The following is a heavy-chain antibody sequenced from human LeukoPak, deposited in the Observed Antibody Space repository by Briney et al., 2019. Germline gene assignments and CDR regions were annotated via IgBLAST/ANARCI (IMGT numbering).Heavy chain of an antibody. CDR1: EFTFGSYW. D-gene: IGHD2-21*02. Sequence: GGSLRLSCAASEFTFGSYWMTWVRQAPGKGLEWVANINRDGSKNHFVDSVKGRFTISRDNAKNFLYLQMNSLRAEDTAVYFCARDSSPYCGDDCYFDAFDLWGQGTVVTVSS. J-gene: IGHJ3*01. CDR3: ARDSSPYCGDDCYFDAFDL. V-gene: IGHV3-7*03. CDR2: INRDGSKN.